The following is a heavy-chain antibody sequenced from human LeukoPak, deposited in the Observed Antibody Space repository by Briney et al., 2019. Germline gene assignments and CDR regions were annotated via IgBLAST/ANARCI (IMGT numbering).Heavy chain of an antibody. Sequence: SETLSLTCTVSGGSISSYYWSWIRQPPGKGLEWIGYIYYSGSTNYNRSLKSRVTISIDTSQNQFTLKVSSVTAADTAVYYCAGALAAAGSRGWFDPWGQGTLVTVSS. CDR3: AGALAAAGSRGWFDP. D-gene: IGHD6-13*01. CDR2: IYYSGST. J-gene: IGHJ5*02. CDR1: GGSISSYY. V-gene: IGHV4-59*08.